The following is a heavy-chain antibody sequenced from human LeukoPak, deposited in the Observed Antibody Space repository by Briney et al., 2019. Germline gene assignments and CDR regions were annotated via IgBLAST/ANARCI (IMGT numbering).Heavy chain of an antibody. CDR3: ATLGYCTSTSCSLVH. Sequence: GGSLRLSCAASGFAFSSYVMGWVRQAPGKGLEWVSTISDSIGSTYYADSVKGRFTISRDNSKNTLYLQMNSLRAEDTAVYYCATLGYCTSTSCSLVHWGQGTLVTVSS. D-gene: IGHD2-2*03. V-gene: IGHV3-23*01. J-gene: IGHJ4*02. CDR2: ISDSIGST. CDR1: GFAFSSYV.